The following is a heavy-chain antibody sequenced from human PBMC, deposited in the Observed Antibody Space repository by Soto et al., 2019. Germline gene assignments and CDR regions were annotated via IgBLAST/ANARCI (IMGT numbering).Heavy chain of an antibody. V-gene: IGHV6-1*01. CDR3: ARDEGGYCSGGSCYGYFDY. D-gene: IGHD2-15*01. CDR2: TYYRSKWYN. Sequence: KQSQTLSLTCAISGDSVSSNSAAWNWIRQSPSRGLEWLGRTYYRSKWYNDYAVSVKSRITINPDTSKNQFSLQLNSVTPEDTAVYYCARDEGGYCSGGSCYGYFDYWGQGTLVTVSS. J-gene: IGHJ4*02. CDR1: GDSVSSNSAA.